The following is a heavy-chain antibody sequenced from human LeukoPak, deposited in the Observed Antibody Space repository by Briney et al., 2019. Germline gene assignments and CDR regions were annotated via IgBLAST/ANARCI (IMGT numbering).Heavy chain of an antibody. Sequence: SVKVSCKTSGGTFNNSAISWVRQAPGQGLEWMGRIIPIFGTANYAQKFQGRVTITTDESTSTAYMELSSLRSEDTAVYYCAREEYYGSGSYYNVPRFDYWGQGTLVTVSS. CDR1: GGTFNNSA. J-gene: IGHJ4*02. D-gene: IGHD3-10*01. V-gene: IGHV1-69*05. CDR3: AREEYYGSGSYYNVPRFDY. CDR2: IIPIFGTA.